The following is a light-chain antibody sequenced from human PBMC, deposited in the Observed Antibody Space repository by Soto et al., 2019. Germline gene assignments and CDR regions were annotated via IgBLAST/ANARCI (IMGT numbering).Light chain of an antibody. V-gene: IGKV1-5*03. CDR1: ESISIW. J-gene: IGKJ1*01. CDR3: QQYKSSST. CDR2: KAS. Sequence: DIQMTQSPSTLSASVGDTVTITCRASESISIWLAWYQQKPRKAPNLLINKASSLQSEVPSRFSGSGSGTEFTLTITSLQPDDFGVYYCQQYKSSSTFGQGTKVEIK.